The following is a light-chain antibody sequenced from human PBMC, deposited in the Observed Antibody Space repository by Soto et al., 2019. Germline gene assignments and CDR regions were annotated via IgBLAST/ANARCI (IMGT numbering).Light chain of an antibody. CDR1: QIISSW. Sequence: DIQMTQSPSTLSASVGDRVTITCRASQIISSWLAWYQQKPGKAPKLLIYKASTLKSGVPSRFSGSGSGTDFTLSINSLQPEDFATYYCQQTYSTPLTFGGGTKVDIK. CDR3: QQTYSTPLT. J-gene: IGKJ4*01. V-gene: IGKV1-5*03. CDR2: KAS.